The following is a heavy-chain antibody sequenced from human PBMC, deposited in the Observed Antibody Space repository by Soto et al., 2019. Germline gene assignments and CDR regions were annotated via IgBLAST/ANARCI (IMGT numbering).Heavy chain of an antibody. Sequence: GESLKISCKATGYTFISYWIAWVRQKPGKGLEWMGIIYPGVSDTRYSPSFKGQITISADKSITTAYLQWSSLKASDTAMYYCARILAEAGTGFDFWGQGTLVTVSS. CDR2: IYPGVSDT. V-gene: IGHV5-51*01. CDR3: ARILAEAGTGFDF. D-gene: IGHD6-19*01. CDR1: GYTFISYW. J-gene: IGHJ4*02.